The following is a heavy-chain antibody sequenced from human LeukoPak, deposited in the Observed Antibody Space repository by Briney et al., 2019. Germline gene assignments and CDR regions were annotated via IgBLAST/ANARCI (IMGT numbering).Heavy chain of an antibody. Sequence: PGGSLRLSCAASGFTFSSYGMHWVRQAPGKGLEWVAVISYDGSNKYYADSVKGRFTISRDNSKNTLYLQMNSLRAEDTAVYYCAKGVVVADIYYYYGMDVWGQGTTVTVSS. CDR2: ISYDGSNK. J-gene: IGHJ6*02. CDR3: AKGVVVADIYYYYGMDV. D-gene: IGHD2-15*01. CDR1: GFTFSSYG. V-gene: IGHV3-30*18.